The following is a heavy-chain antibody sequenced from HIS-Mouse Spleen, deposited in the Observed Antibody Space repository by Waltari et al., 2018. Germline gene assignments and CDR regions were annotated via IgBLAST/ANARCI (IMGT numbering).Heavy chain of an antibody. CDR2: IYYSGST. J-gene: IGHJ2*01. Sequence: QLQLQESGPGLVKPSETMSLTCTVPGRSISSSSYYRGWIRQPPGKGLEWIGSIYYSGSTYYNPSLKSRVTISVDTSKNQFSLKLSSVTAADTAVYYCAREIPYSSSWYDWYFDLWGRGTLVTVSS. CDR3: AREIPYSSSWYDWYFDL. V-gene: IGHV4-39*07. D-gene: IGHD6-13*01. CDR1: GRSISSSSYY.